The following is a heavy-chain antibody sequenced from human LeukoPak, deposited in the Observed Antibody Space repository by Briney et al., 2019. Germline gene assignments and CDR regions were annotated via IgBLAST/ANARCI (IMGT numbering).Heavy chain of an antibody. D-gene: IGHD3-10*01. Sequence: SETLSLTCTVSGGSISSSSYYWGWIRQPPGKGLEWIGSIYYSGSTYYNPSLKSRVTISVDTSKNQFSLKLSSVTAADTAVYYCAGLPGRFGVYNWFDPWGQGTLVTVSS. CDR1: GGSISSSSYY. CDR3: AGLPGRFGVYNWFDP. V-gene: IGHV4-39*01. J-gene: IGHJ5*02. CDR2: IYYSGST.